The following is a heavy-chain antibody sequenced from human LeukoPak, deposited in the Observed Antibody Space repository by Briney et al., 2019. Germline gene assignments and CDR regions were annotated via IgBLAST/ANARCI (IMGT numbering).Heavy chain of an antibody. CDR2: IRPDGTDA. Sequence: GGSLRLSCAASGFTFSDFWMHWVRHAPGKGPVWVSRIRPDGTDASYADSVKGRFTISRDNARNTLFLQISSLRDEDTAVYYCARDMWGTFDYWGQGTLVTVSS. V-gene: IGHV3-74*01. CDR3: ARDMWGTFDY. CDR1: GFTFSDFW. D-gene: IGHD7-27*01. J-gene: IGHJ4*02.